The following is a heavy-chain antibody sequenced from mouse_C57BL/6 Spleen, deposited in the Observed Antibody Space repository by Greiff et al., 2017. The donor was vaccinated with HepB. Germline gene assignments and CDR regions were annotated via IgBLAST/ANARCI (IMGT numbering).Heavy chain of an antibody. Sequence: QVQLQQPGAELVKPGASVKLSCKASGYTFTSYWMQWVKQRPGQGLEWIGEIDPSDSYTNYNRKFKGKATLTVDTSSSTAYMQLSSLTSEDSAVYYCARKGLKVMDYWGQGTSVTVSS. CDR3: ARKGLKVMDY. CDR1: GYTFTSYW. J-gene: IGHJ4*01. V-gene: IGHV1-50*01. D-gene: IGHD2-14*01. CDR2: IDPSDSYT.